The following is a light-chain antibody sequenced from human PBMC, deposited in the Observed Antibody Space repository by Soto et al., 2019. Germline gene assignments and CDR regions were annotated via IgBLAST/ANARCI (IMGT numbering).Light chain of an antibody. V-gene: IGLV4-69*01. CDR1: SGHSSYA. CDR3: QTWGTGIQV. Sequence: QLVLTQSPSASASLGASVKLTCTLSSGHSSYAIAWHQQQPEKGPRYLMKLNSDGSHSKGDGIPDRFSGSSPGAERYLTVSSLPSEDEADYYCQTWGTGIQVFGTGTKLTVL. CDR2: LNSDGSH. J-gene: IGLJ1*01.